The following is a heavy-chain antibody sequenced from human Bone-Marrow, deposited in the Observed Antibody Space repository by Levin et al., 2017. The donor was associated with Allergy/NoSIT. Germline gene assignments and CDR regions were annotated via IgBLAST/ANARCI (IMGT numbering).Heavy chain of an antibody. J-gene: IGHJ4*02. D-gene: IGHD3/OR15-3a*01. CDR1: GYTFTSRF. CDR3: ARLKGRSIYLDHYDY. CDR2: INTHTGGT. V-gene: IGHV1-2*02. Sequence: PVASVKVSCKTSGYTFTSRFIHWLRQAPGQGPEWLGYINTHTGGTKYAQKFQDTVTMTRDTSISTAYLEVRRLRSGDTAIFYCARLKGRSIYLDHYDYWGQGTLVTVSS.